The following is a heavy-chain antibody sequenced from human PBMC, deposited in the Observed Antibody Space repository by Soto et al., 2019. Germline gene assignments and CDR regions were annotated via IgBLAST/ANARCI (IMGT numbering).Heavy chain of an antibody. CDR2: IYYIGRT. J-gene: IGHJ6*03. CDR3: ARDLLIWYSWQGYYYYMDV. Sequence: SETLSLTCTVSGGSISSYYWSWIRQPPGKGLEWIGHIYYIGRTNYNPSLKSRVTISVDTSKNQFSRKLSSVTAADSAVYYCARDLLIWYSWQGYYYYMDVWGKGTTVTVSS. V-gene: IGHV4-59*01. CDR1: GGSISSYY. D-gene: IGHD2-15*01.